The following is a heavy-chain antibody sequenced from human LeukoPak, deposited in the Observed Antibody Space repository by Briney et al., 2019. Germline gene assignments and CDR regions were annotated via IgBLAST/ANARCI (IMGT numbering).Heavy chain of an antibody. CDR3: VKDYGDYWSSFDY. Sequence: GGSLRLSCSASGFTFSSYAMHWVRQAPGKGLEYVSAISSNGGSTYYADSVKGRFTISRDNSKNTLYLQMSSLRAEDTAVYYCVKDYGDYWSSFDYWGQGIPVTVSS. CDR1: GFTFSSYA. V-gene: IGHV3-64D*06. J-gene: IGHJ4*02. D-gene: IGHD4-17*01. CDR2: ISSNGGST.